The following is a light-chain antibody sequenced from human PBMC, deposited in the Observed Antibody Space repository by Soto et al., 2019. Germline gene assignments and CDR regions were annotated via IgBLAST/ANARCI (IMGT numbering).Light chain of an antibody. CDR3: QQSYSTPLT. CDR1: QSISSS. CDR2: AAC. J-gene: IGKJ4*01. V-gene: IGKV1-39*01. Sequence: DIQMTQSPSSLSASVGDRVTITCRASQSISSSLNWYQQKPGKAPKLLIYAACSLESGVPSRFSGSVSGTDFTITISSLQPEDFATYYCQQSYSTPLTFGGGTKVEIK.